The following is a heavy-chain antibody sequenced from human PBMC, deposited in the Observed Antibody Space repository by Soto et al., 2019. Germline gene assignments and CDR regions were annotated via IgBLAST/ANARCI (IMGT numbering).Heavy chain of an antibody. CDR3: ARDTNGLHY. D-gene: IGHD2-8*01. CDR2: INTDGSIT. CDR1: GLIFSNYK. Sequence: EVQLVESGGGLVQPGGSLRLSCAASGLIFSNYKMHWVRQAPGKGLVWVSRINTDGSITDYADSVKGRFTVSRDNAKNMRYLQMNSLTADDTAVYYCARDTNGLHYWGQGTLVTVSS. J-gene: IGHJ4*02. V-gene: IGHV3-74*01.